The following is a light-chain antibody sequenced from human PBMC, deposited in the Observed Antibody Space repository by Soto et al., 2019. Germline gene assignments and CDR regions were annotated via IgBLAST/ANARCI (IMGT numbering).Light chain of an antibody. CDR3: ASYTGSDTLV. Sequence: QSALTQPPSASGSPGQSVTISCTGTSSDVGGYNYVSWYQQHPGKAPKLMIYEVSKRPSGVPDRLSGSKSGNTASLTVSGLQVEDEAAYYCASYTGSDTLVFGGGTKLTVL. CDR2: EVS. J-gene: IGLJ2*01. CDR1: SSDVGGYNY. V-gene: IGLV2-8*01.